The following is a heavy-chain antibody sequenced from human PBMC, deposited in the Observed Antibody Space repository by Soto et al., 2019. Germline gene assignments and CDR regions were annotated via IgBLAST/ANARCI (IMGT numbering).Heavy chain of an antibody. D-gene: IGHD5-12*01. CDR3: AKEAGGGYDLYVSQYYFDY. CDR2: ISGSGGST. Sequence: PGGSLRLSCAASRFTFSSYAMSWVRQAPGKGLEWVSAISGSGGSTYYADSVKGRFTISRDNSKNTLYLQMNSLRAEDTAVYYCAKEAGGGYDLYVSQYYFDYWGQGTLVTVSS. V-gene: IGHV3-23*01. J-gene: IGHJ4*02. CDR1: RFTFSSYA.